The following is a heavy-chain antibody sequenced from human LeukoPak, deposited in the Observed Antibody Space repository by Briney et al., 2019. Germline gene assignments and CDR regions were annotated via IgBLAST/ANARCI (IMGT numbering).Heavy chain of an antibody. CDR2: FDPEDGET. CDR3: ATPIAVAGLYYFDY. CDR1: GYTLTELS. Sequence: ASVKVSCKVSGYTLTELSMHWVRQAPGKGLEWMGGFDPEDGETIYAQKFQDRVTMTEDTSTDTAYMELSSQRSEDTAVYYCATPIAVAGLYYFDYWGQGTLVTVSS. V-gene: IGHV1-24*01. J-gene: IGHJ4*02. D-gene: IGHD6-19*01.